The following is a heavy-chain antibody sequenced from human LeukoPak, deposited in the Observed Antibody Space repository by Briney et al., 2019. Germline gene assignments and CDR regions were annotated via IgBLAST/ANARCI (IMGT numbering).Heavy chain of an antibody. Sequence: SETLSLTCTVSGGFISSSSYYWGWIRQPPGKGLEWIGSIYYSGSTYYNPSLKSRVTISVDTSKNQFSLKLSSVTAADTAVYSCARRYTVTRGYSYGPIDYSGQGKLVTVSS. D-gene: IGHD5-18*01. CDR3: ARRYTVTRGYSYGPIDY. CDR1: GGFISSSSYY. CDR2: IYYSGST. V-gene: IGHV4-39*01. J-gene: IGHJ4*02.